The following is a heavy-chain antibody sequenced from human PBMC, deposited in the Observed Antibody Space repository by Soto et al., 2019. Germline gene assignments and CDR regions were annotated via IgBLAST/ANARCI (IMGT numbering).Heavy chain of an antibody. D-gene: IGHD2-2*01. CDR1: GYSFTSYW. J-gene: IGHJ6*02. CDR3: ARRYCRSTSCPRNYYGMDV. Sequence: GESLKISCKGSGYSFTSYWISWVRQMPGKGLEWMGRIDPSDSYTNYSPSFQGHVTISADKSISTAYLQWSSLKASDTAMYYCARRYCRSTSCPRNYYGMDVWGQGTTVTVSS. CDR2: IDPSDSYT. V-gene: IGHV5-10-1*01.